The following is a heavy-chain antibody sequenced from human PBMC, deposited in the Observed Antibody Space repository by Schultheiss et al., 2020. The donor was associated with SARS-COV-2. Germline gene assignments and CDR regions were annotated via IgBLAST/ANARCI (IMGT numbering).Heavy chain of an antibody. V-gene: IGHV1-2*02. CDR2: MNPNSGGT. J-gene: IGHJ2*01. D-gene: IGHD4-17*01. CDR1: GGTFSSYA. Sequence: ASVKVSCKASGGTFSSYAISWVRQATGQGLEWMGWMNPNSGGTNYAQKFQGRVTMTRDTSISTAYMELSRLRSDDTAVYYCARGGGHDYGDYWYFDLWGRGALVTVSS. CDR3: ARGGGHDYGDYWYFDL.